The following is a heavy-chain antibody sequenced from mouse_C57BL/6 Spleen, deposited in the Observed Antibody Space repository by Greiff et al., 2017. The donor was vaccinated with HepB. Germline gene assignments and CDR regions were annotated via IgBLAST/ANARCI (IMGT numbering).Heavy chain of an antibody. CDR2: IYPGDGDT. CDR3: ASYDYSFAY. J-gene: IGHJ3*01. Sequence: QVQLKESGPELVKPGASVKISCKASGYAFSSSWMNWVKQRPGKGLEWIGRIYPGDGDTNYNGKFKGKATLTADKSSSTAYMQLSSLTSEDSAVYFCASYDYSFAYWGQGTLVTVSA. V-gene: IGHV1-82*01. D-gene: IGHD2-4*01. CDR1: GYAFSSSW.